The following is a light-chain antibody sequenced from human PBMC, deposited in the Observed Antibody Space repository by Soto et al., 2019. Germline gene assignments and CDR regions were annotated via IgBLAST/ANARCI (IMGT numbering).Light chain of an antibody. CDR1: QSANQK. CDR3: QQYGSSPGFT. J-gene: IGKJ3*01. Sequence: EIVLTQSPATLSVSPGERATLSCRASQSANQKLGWYQQKPGQAPRLLIYVASYRATGIPARFSGSGSGTEYTLTISNLQAEDFAVYYCQQYGSSPGFTFGPGTKVDIK. CDR2: VAS. V-gene: IGKV3-15*01.